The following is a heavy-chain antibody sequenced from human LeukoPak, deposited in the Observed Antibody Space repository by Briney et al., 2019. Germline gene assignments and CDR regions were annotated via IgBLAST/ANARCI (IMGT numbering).Heavy chain of an antibody. Sequence: ASVKVSCKASGYTFTSYDINWVRQATGQGLEWMGWMNPNSGNTGYAQKFQGRVTMTRNTSISTAYMELSSLRSEDTAVYYCARGPSMVRGVITHYYYYYYMDVWGKGTTVTISS. J-gene: IGHJ6*03. CDR2: MNPNSGNT. V-gene: IGHV1-8*01. D-gene: IGHD3-10*01. CDR3: ARGPSMVRGVITHYYYYYYMDV. CDR1: GYTFTSYD.